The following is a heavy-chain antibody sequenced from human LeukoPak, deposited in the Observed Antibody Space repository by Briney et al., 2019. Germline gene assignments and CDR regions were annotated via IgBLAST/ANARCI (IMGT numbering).Heavy chain of an antibody. D-gene: IGHD4-17*01. V-gene: IGHV1-69*13. CDR3: ARASGGYGDFSPKADHPYYFDY. CDR1: GGTFSSYA. Sequence: SVKVSCKASGGTFSSYAISWVRQAPGQGLEWMGGIIPIFGTANYAQKFQSRVTITADESTSTAYMELSSLRSEDTAVYYCARASGGYGDFSPKADHPYYFDYWGQGTLVTVSS. J-gene: IGHJ4*02. CDR2: IIPIFGTA.